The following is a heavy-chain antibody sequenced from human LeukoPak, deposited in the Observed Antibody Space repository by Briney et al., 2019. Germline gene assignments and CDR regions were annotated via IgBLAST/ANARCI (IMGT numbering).Heavy chain of an antibody. D-gene: IGHD1-1*01. V-gene: IGHV4-39*02. CDR2: IYYSGTT. CDR1: GGSISSSSYY. Sequence: SETLSLTCTVSGGSISSSSYYWGWIRQPPGKGLEWIGSIYYSGTTYYNPSLKSRVTISADTSKNHFSLKLSSVTAADTAVYYCARPGHSYYYMDVWGKGTAVTVSS. CDR3: ARPGHSYYYMDV. J-gene: IGHJ6*03.